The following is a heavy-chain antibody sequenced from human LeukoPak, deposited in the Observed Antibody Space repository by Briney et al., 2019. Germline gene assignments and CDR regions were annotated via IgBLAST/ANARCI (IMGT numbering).Heavy chain of an antibody. CDR3: ARDDRGNWFDP. D-gene: IGHD3-10*01. CDR2: IKQDGSEK. J-gene: IGHJ5*02. V-gene: IGHV3-7*01. Sequence: GGSQRLSCAASGFTFSSYWMSWVRQAPGKGLEWVANIKQDGSEKYYVDSVKGRFTISRDNAKNSLYLQMNSLRAEDTAVYYCARDDRGNWFDPWGQGTLVTVSS. CDR1: GFTFSSYW.